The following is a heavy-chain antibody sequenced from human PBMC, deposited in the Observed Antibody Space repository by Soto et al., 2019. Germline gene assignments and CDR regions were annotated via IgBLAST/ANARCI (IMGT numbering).Heavy chain of an antibody. Sequence: PSETLSLTCAVYGGSFSGYYWSWIRQPPGKGLEWIGEINHSGSTNYNPSLKSRVTISVDTSKNQFSLKLSSVTAADTAVYYCARYEWELRPLDWGQGTLVTVSS. V-gene: IGHV4-34*01. D-gene: IGHD1-26*01. J-gene: IGHJ4*02. CDR2: INHSGST. CDR1: GGSFSGYY. CDR3: ARYEWELRPLD.